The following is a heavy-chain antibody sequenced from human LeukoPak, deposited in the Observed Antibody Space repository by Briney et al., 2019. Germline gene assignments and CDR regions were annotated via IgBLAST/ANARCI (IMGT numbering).Heavy chain of an antibody. CDR1: GFTFSSYE. V-gene: IGHV3-48*03. Sequence: GGSLRLSCAASGFTFSSYEMNWVRQTPGKGLEWVSYISSSASTIYFADSVRGRFTISRDNAKNSLFLQMNSLRAEDTAVYYCARGRNAGHYFDYWGQGALVTAS. CDR2: ISSSASTI. J-gene: IGHJ4*02. D-gene: IGHD3-10*01. CDR3: ARGRNAGHYFDY.